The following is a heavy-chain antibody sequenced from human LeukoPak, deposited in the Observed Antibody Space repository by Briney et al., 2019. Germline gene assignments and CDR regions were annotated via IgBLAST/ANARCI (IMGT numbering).Heavy chain of an antibody. CDR1: GIKFSYSA. J-gene: IGHJ4*02. CDR2: ISYDGSNK. CDR3: ARGVAAAGTWSFDY. D-gene: IGHD6-13*01. Sequence: GGSLRLSCAASGIKFSYSAMHWVRQAPGKGLQWVALISYDGSNKDYVDSVKGRFTISRDNSKNTLYLQMNSLRPEDTAIYYCARGVAAAGTWSFDYWGQGSLVTVSS. V-gene: IGHV3-30*03.